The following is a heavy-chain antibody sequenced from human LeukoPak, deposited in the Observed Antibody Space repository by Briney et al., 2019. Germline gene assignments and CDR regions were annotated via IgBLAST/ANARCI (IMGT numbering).Heavy chain of an antibody. J-gene: IGHJ5*02. V-gene: IGHV4-59*01. CDR2: IDYSGST. CDR1: GGSISSYY. D-gene: IGHD3-22*01. Sequence: SETLSLPCTVSGGSISSYYWSWIRQPPGKGLEWIGYIDYSGSTNYNPSLKSRVTISVDTSKNQFSLKLSSVTAADTAVYYCAIFCNYYDSSGYYYGFDPWGQGTLVTVSS. CDR3: AIFCNYYDSSGYYYGFDP.